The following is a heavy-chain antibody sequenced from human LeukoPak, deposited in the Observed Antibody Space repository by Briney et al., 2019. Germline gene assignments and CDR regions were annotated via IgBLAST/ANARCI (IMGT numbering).Heavy chain of an antibody. CDR2: INAVNGNT. V-gene: IGHV1-3*01. Sequence: ASVKVSCKASGYTFTSYAMHWVRQAPGQRLEWMGWINAVNGNTKYSQKFQGRVTITRDTSASTAYMELSSLRSEDTAVYYCARGYIAAAYYYGMDVWGKGTTVTVSS. CDR3: ARGYIAAAYYYGMDV. CDR1: GYTFTSYA. D-gene: IGHD6-13*01. J-gene: IGHJ6*04.